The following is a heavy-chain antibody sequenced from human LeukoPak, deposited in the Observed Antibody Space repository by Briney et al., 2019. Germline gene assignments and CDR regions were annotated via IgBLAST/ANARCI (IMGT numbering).Heavy chain of an antibody. CDR3: ARAAGHYFDY. Sequence: GGSLKLSCAASGFTFRSYSMNWVRQAPGKGLEWVSFITSTSGDMLYADSVKGRFTISRDNAKNTLYLQMNSLRAEDTAVYFCARAAGHYFDYWGQGSLLTVSS. J-gene: IGHJ4*02. D-gene: IGHD3-10*01. V-gene: IGHV3-21*06. CDR1: GFTFRSYS. CDR2: ITSTSGDM.